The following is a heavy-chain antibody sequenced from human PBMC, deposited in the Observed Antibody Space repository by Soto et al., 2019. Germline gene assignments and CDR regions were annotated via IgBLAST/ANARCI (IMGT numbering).Heavy chain of an antibody. CDR2: IGRNDNT. V-gene: IGHV3-23*01. CDR1: GFTFSSYA. J-gene: IGHJ6*02. Sequence: EVQLLESGGGLVQPGGSLRLSCAASGFTFSSYAMSWVRQAPGKGLEWVSSIGRNDNTYYADSVKGRFTISRDNSKNTRFLQMISLRAEDTAVYYCARRSYCSSTSCLEDVWGQGTTVSVSS. CDR3: ARRSYCSSTSCLEDV. D-gene: IGHD2-2*01.